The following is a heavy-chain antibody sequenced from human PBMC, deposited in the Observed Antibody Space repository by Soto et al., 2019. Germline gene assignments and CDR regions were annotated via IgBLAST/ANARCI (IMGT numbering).Heavy chain of an antibody. CDR2: IYYSGST. CDR3: ASRGASSRYDADY. Sequence: QLQLQESGPGLVKPSETLSLTCTVSGGSITSSYYWGWIRQPPGKGLEWIGSIYYSGSTYYNPSLKSRVTISVDTSKNQFSLKLSSVTAADTAVYYCASRGASSRYDADYWGQGTLVTVSS. V-gene: IGHV4-39*01. J-gene: IGHJ4*02. CDR1: GGSITSSYY. D-gene: IGHD6-13*01.